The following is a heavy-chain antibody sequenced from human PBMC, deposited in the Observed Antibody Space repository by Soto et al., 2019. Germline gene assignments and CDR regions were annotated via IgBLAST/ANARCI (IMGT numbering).Heavy chain of an antibody. J-gene: IGHJ4*02. CDR3: ARSGGSNSWYGVFDF. CDR2: IYFRGNS. Sequence: QVQLQESGPGLVKPSQTLSVTCTVSGDSITSSPYYWSWVRQLPGRGLEWIGYIYFRGNSYYNPSLKSRVTISLDRSNNQFSLELNSVTAADTAVYYCARSGGSNSWYGVFDFWGQGTLVNVSS. CDR1: GDSITSSPYY. D-gene: IGHD2-15*01. V-gene: IGHV4-30-4*01.